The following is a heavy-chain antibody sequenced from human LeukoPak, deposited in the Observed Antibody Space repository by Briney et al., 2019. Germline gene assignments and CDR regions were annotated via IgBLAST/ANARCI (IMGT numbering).Heavy chain of an antibody. D-gene: IGHD3-22*01. Sequence: PSETLSLTCTVSGYSISSGYYWGWIRQPPGKRLEWIGSIYHSGNTYYSPSLKSRVTISVDTSKNQFSLKLSSVTAADTAVYYCARDLYGGYCPWGQGTLVTVSS. V-gene: IGHV4-38-2*02. J-gene: IGHJ5*02. CDR3: ARDLYGGYCP. CDR1: GYSISSGYY. CDR2: IYHSGNT.